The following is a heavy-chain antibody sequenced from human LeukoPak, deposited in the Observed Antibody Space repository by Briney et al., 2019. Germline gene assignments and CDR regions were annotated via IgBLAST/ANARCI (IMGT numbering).Heavy chain of an antibody. J-gene: IGHJ5*02. D-gene: IGHD6-13*01. CDR2: IYTSGST. CDR1: GGSISSYY. CDR3: ARARIAAAGTMRWFDP. Sequence: SQTLSLTCTVSGGSISSYYWSWIRQPAGKGLEWIGRIYTSGSTNYNPSLKSRVTMSVDTSKNQFSLKLSSVTAADTAVYYCARARIAAAGTMRWFDPWGQGTLVTVSS. V-gene: IGHV4-4*07.